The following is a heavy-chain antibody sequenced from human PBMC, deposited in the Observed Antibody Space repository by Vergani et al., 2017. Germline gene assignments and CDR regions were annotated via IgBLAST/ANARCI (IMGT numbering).Heavy chain of an antibody. Sequence: VQLVESGGGVVQPGRSLRLSCAASGFTFSGSAMHWVRQASGKGLEWVGRIRSKANSYATAYAASVKGRFTISRDDSKNTAYLQMNSLKTEDTAVYYCTRTYCSSTSCEYNWFDPWGQGTLVTVSS. CDR1: GFTFSGSA. J-gene: IGHJ5*02. CDR3: TRTYCSSTSCEYNWFDP. CDR2: IRSKANSYAT. V-gene: IGHV3-73*01. D-gene: IGHD2-2*01.